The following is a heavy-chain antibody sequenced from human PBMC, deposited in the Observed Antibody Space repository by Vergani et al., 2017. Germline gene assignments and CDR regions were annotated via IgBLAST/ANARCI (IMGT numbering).Heavy chain of an antibody. CDR2: IDHTGRP. CDR1: GGSFTSYH. V-gene: IGHV4-34*01. CDR3: ARVNTETNGHLYYYYYMDV. Sequence: QVQLQQWGGGLLKPSETLSLTCVVNGGSFTSYHWTWIRQSPGEGLGWVGDIDHTGRPDYNPSLKSRLTMSVDKSRNQFSLTLNSVTATDTAIYFCARVNTETNGHLYYYYYMDVWGQGTLVTVSS. D-gene: IGHD4-11*01. J-gene: IGHJ6*03.